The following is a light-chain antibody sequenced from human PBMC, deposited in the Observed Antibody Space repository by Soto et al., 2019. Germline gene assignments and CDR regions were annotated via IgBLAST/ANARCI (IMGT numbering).Light chain of an antibody. Sequence: QSVLTQPPSVSGAPGQRVTISCTWSSSNIGAGYDVHWYQQLPGTAPRLLIYGNSNRPSGVPDRFSGSKSGTSASLVITGLQAEDEADYYCQSYGSSLSGWVFCRGTQLTVL. CDR2: GNS. CDR3: QSYGSSLSGWV. V-gene: IGLV1-40*01. CDR1: SSNIGAGYD. J-gene: IGLJ3*02.